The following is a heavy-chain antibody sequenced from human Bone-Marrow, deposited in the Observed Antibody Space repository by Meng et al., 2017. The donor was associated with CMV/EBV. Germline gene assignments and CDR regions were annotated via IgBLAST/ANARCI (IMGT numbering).Heavy chain of an antibody. Sequence: VRLWADGGGLIHRGGSLGLSWAVSGFTVSGNDMSWVRQAPGKGPEWVSVIFSGGSTYYADSVKGRFTISRDNSKNTLTLQMNSLRVEDTAVYYCARQLNYYDTSGEHDYWGQGTLVTVSS. J-gene: IGHJ4*02. CDR2: IFSGGST. CDR3: ARQLNYYDTSGEHDY. V-gene: IGHV3-53*01. D-gene: IGHD3-22*01. CDR1: GFTVSGND.